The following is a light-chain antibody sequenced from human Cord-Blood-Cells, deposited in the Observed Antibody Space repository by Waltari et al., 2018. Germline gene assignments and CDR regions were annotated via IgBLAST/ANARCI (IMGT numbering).Light chain of an antibody. CDR2: DAS. CDR1: QSVSSH. Sequence: EIVLTQSPATLSLSPGERATLSCRASQSVSSHLAWYQQKPGQAPRLLLYDASNRATGIPARFSGSGSGTDFTLTISSLEPEDFAVYYCQQRSNWPPYTFGQGTKLEIK. V-gene: IGKV3-11*01. J-gene: IGKJ2*01. CDR3: QQRSNWPPYT.